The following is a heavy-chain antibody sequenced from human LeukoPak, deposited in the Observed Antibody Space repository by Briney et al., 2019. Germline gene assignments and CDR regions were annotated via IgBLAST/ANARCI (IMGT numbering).Heavy chain of an antibody. CDR2: IKQDESEK. V-gene: IGHV3-7*01. CDR3: ARGEAFDI. Sequence: GGSLRLSCVASGFTFSNYWMSWVRQVPGKGLEWVANIKQDESEKYYVDSVKGRFTISRDNAKNSLYLQLNSLRAEDTAVYYCARGEAFDIWGQGTMVTVSS. CDR1: GFTFSNYW. J-gene: IGHJ3*02.